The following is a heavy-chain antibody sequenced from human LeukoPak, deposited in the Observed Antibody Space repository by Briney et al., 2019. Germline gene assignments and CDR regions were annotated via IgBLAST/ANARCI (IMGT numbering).Heavy chain of an antibody. V-gene: IGHV4-38-2*01. CDR2: IYYSGST. Sequence: SETLSLTCAVSGYSISSGYYWGWIRQPPGQGLEWIGYIYYSGSTNYNPSLKSRVTISVDTSKNQFSLKLSSVTAADTAVYYCARGTYYDSSGYFNDAFDIWGQGTMVSVSS. CDR3: ARGTYYDSSGYFNDAFDI. CDR1: GYSISSGYY. J-gene: IGHJ3*02. D-gene: IGHD3-22*01.